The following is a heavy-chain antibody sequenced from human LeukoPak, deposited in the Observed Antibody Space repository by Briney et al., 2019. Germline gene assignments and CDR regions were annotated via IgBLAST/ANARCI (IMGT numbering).Heavy chain of an antibody. CDR1: GYTFTNFF. J-gene: IGHJ5*02. D-gene: IGHD5-18*01. V-gene: IGHV1-46*01. CDR3: AREWPNSYWFDP. Sequence: ASVNVSCKPSGYTFTNFFINGLRQAPGQGLEGMGVVNPRSGAKTYAQRFQGRIAMTKDPSTSTVYIELSSLTSEDTAVYYCAREWPNSYWFDPWGLGTLVTVSS. CDR2: VNPRSGAK.